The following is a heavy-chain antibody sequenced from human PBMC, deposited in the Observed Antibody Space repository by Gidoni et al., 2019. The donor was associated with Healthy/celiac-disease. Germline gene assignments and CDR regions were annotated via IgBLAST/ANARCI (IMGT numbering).Heavy chain of an antibody. D-gene: IGHD4-17*01. CDR3: ARSSGYYADYYQHQNDY. Sequence: EVQLVESGGGLVQPGGSLRLSCAASGFPFTSYWMTWVRQAPGKGLEWVANIKQDGSEKYYVDSVKGRFTIARDNAKNSLFLQMNSLRAEDTAVYYCARSSGYYADYYQHQNDYWGRVPWSPSPQ. CDR2: IKQDGSEK. CDR1: GFPFTSYW. V-gene: IGHV3-7*03. J-gene: IGHJ4*02.